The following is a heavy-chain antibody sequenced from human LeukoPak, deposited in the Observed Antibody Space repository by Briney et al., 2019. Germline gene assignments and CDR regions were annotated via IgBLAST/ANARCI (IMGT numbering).Heavy chain of an antibody. CDR2: IHTSAST. V-gene: IGHV4-4*07. D-gene: IGHD4-17*01. CDR1: GASIRSYS. J-gene: IGHJ3*02. Sequence: PSETLSLTCSVSGASIRSYSWSWFRQPAGKGLEWNGRIHTSASTEYNPSLKSRVTMSVDTSKNQFSLKLNSVTAADTAVYFCARDGEYSDDAFDIWGQGTLVTVSS. CDR3: ARDGEYSDDAFDI.